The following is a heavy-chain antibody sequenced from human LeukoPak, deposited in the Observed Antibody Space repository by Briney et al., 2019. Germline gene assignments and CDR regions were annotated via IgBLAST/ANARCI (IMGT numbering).Heavy chain of an antibody. CDR2: IYHSGST. D-gene: IGHD3-10*01. J-gene: IGHJ6*03. Sequence: SETLSLTCTVSGYSISSGYYWGWIRQPPGKGLEWIGSIYHSGSTYYNPSLKSRVTISVDTSKNQFSLKLSSVTAADTAVYYCARCLVVRGVITYYYYYYMDVWGKGTTVTISS. V-gene: IGHV4-38-2*02. CDR3: ARCLVVRGVITYYYYYYMDV. CDR1: GYSISSGYY.